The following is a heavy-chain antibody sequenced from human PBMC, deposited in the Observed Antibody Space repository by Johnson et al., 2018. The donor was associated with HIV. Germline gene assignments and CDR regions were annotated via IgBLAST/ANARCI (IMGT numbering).Heavy chain of an antibody. CDR3: ARAQLLADDAFNN. CDR2: IYSGGNT. CDR1: GFTVSNNY. D-gene: IGHD6-6*01. V-gene: IGHV3-66*01. Sequence: MMLVESGGGLVQPGGSLRLSCATSGFTVSNNYMSWVRQAPGKGLEWVSLIYSGGNTYYADSAKGRFTISRDNSQNTLYLQMNSLRVEDTAIYYCARAQLLADDAFNNWGQGTMVTVSS. J-gene: IGHJ3*02.